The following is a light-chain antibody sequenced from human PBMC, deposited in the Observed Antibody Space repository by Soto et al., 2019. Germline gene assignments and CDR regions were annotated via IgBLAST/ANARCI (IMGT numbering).Light chain of an antibody. CDR2: EVS. Sequence: QSALTQPASVSGSPGQSITISCTGTSSDVGGYDSVSWYQQYPGHAPKLMIYEVSDRPSGVSNRFSGSKSGNTASLTISGLQPEDEADYYCSSYASSSTPVFFGGGTKVTVL. CDR3: SSYASSSTPVF. J-gene: IGLJ1*01. CDR1: SSDVGGYDS. V-gene: IGLV2-14*01.